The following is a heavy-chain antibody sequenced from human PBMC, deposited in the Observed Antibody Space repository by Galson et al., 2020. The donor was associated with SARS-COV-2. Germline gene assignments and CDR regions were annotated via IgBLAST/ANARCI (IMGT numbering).Heavy chain of an antibody. CDR1: GGSISSSSYY. CDR2: ISYSGST. J-gene: IGHJ3*02. V-gene: IGHV4-39*07. Sequence: SETLSLPCTVSGGSISSSSYYWGWIRQPPGKGLEWLGSISYSGSTYYNPSLTSRVTISVDTSKNQFSLKLSSVTAADTAVYYCARWDIVVVVAGVKGAFDIWGQGTMVTVSS. D-gene: IGHD2-15*01. CDR3: ARWDIVVVVAGVKGAFDI.